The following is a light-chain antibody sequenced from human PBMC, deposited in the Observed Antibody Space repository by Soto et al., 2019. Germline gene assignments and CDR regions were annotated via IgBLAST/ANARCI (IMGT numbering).Light chain of an antibody. CDR3: SSYAASNNFYFV. CDR1: TSDVGGYNC. CDR2: EVT. Sequence: QSALTQPPSASGSPGQSVTLSCTGTTSDVGGYNCVSWYQQYPARAPKLMIYEVTKRPSGVPDRFSGSKSGNTASLTVSGLQAEDEADYYCSSYAASNNFYFVFGGGTKVTVL. V-gene: IGLV2-8*01. J-gene: IGLJ3*02.